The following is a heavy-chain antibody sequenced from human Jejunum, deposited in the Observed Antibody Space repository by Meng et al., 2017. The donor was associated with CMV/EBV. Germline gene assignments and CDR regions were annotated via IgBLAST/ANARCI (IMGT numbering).Heavy chain of an antibody. V-gene: IGHV3-23*01. D-gene: IGHD2-2*02. CDR2: ISASGGTP. CDR1: YP. J-gene: IGHJ5*02. Sequence: YPMTPARPAPGKGLEWVSTISASGGTPYYPDSMKGRFTVSRDNSKNTVYLQINSLRAEDTALYYCAKDRICFGSSCYTGGKLDTWGQGTLVTVSS. CDR3: AKDRICFGSSCYTGGKLDT.